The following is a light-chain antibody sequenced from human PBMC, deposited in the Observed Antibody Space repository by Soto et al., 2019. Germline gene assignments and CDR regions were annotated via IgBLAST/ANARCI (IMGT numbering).Light chain of an antibody. CDR3: QPYFRSPYT. V-gene: IGKV4-1*01. CDR2: WAS. CDR1: QSLLYSSNNKNY. J-gene: IGKJ2*01. Sequence: DILMTQSLDSLAVSLGEKATINCKSSQSLLYSSNNKNYLAWYQQRPGQPPNLLIYWASTRQSGVPDRFSGSGCGTGFPLTISSPQADYVALYDCQPYFRSPYTFGQGPQLEIK.